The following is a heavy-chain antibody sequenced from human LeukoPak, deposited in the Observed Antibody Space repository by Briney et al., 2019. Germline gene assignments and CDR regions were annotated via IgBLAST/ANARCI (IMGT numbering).Heavy chain of an antibody. D-gene: IGHD6-19*01. CDR1: GGSISSYY. CDR3: ARGAIEWLVSN. V-gene: IGHV4-59*01. J-gene: IGHJ4*02. CDR2: IYYSGNT. Sequence: SETLSLTCTVSGGSISSYYWSWIRQPPGKGLEWIGYIYYSGNTNYNPSLKSRVTISVDTSKNQFSLKLSSVTAADTAVYYCARGAIEWLVSNWGQGTLVTVSS.